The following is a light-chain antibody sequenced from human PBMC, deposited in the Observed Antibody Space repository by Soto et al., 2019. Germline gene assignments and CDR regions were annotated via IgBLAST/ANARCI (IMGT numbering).Light chain of an antibody. CDR3: SSYRSSSTYV. V-gene: IGLV2-14*01. J-gene: IGLJ1*01. Sequence: QSALTQPASVSGSPGQSITISCTGTTSDVGSYNYVSWHQQLPGQATKLMIYEVTYRASGVPDRFSASKSGNTASLTISGLQAGDEADYYCSSYRSSSTYVFGTGTKLTVL. CDR2: EVT. CDR1: TSDVGSYNY.